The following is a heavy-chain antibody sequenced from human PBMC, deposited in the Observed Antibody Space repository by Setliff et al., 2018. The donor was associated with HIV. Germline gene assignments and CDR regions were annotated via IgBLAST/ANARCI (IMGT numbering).Heavy chain of an antibody. D-gene: IGHD1-26*01. CDR3: ASGSPFDGFDM. CDR1: GASITNYY. J-gene: IGHJ3*02. CDR2: TYTTGST. Sequence: SETLSLTCKVSGASITNYYWSWIRQTPGKGLEWIGHTYTTGSTHYNPSLRSRVTISIDTSKSHFSLRLKSVTAADTALYYCASGSPFDGFDMWGQGTMVTVSS. V-gene: IGHV4-59*01.